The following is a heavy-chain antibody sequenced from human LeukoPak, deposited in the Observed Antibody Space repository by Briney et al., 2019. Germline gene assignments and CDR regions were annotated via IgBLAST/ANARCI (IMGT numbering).Heavy chain of an antibody. CDR1: GFTFSSYA. V-gene: IGHV3-23*01. D-gene: IGHD3-3*01. J-gene: IGHJ4*02. CDR3: AKNYDFWSGPPYYFDY. Sequence: GGSLRLSCAASGFTFSSYAMSWVRQAPGKGLEWVSAISARGGSTYYADSVKGRFTISRDNSKNTLYLQMNSLRAEDTAVYYCAKNYDFWSGPPYYFDYWGQGTLVTVSS. CDR2: ISARGGST.